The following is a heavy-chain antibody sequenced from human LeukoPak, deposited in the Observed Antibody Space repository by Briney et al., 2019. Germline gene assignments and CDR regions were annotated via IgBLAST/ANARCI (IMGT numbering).Heavy chain of an antibody. CDR2: FDPEDGET. Sequence: ASVKVSCKVSRYTLTELSMHWVRQAPGKGLEWMGGFDPEDGETIYAQKFQGRVTMTEDTSTDTAYMELSSLRSEDTAVYYCATSPNYDFWSGYSDYYGMDVWGQGTTVTVSS. CDR1: RYTLTELS. CDR3: ATSPNYDFWSGYSDYYGMDV. J-gene: IGHJ6*02. D-gene: IGHD3-3*01. V-gene: IGHV1-24*01.